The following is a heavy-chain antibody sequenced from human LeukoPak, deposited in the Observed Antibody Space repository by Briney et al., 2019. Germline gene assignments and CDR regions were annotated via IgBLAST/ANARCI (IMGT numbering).Heavy chain of an antibody. CDR3: ARDRESSGGILLRNWFDP. V-gene: IGHV1-46*01. Sequence: ASVKVSCKASGYTFTSYCMHWVRQAPGQGLEWMGMINPSGGSTSYAQKFQGRVTMTGDMSTSTVYMELSSLRFEDTAVYYCARDRESSGGILLRNWFDPWGQGTLVTVSS. CDR2: INPSGGST. CDR1: GYTFTSYC. D-gene: IGHD2-15*01. J-gene: IGHJ5*02.